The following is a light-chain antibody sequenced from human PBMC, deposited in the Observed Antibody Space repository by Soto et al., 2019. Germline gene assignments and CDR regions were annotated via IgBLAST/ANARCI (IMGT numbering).Light chain of an antibody. CDR3: QQYNNWIT. CDR2: GAS. J-gene: IGKJ5*01. Sequence: EIVMTQSPATLSVSPGARATLSCRASQSVSSNLAWYQQQPGQAPRLLIYGASTRATGIPARFSGSGSGTEFTLTISSLQSEDFAVYYCQQYNNWITFGQGTRLEIK. CDR1: QSVSSN. V-gene: IGKV3-15*01.